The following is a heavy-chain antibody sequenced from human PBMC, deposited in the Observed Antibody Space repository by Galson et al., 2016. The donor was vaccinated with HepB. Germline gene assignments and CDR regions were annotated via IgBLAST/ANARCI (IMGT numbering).Heavy chain of an antibody. CDR2: IIPILGMS. V-gene: IGHV1-69*04. J-gene: IGHJ3*02. Sequence: SVKVSCTASGDTFTSYAVSWVRQAPGQGLEWMGRIIPILGMSNYAQKFQGRVTITADTSTTTAYMELSNLRSADTAVYYCARSLGQANAFDIWGQGTVVAVSS. CDR1: GDTFTSYA. CDR3: ARSLGQANAFDI.